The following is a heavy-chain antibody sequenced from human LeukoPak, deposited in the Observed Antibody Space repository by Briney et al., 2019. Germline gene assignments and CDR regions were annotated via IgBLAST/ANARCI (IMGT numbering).Heavy chain of an antibody. CDR1: GFTFSSYG. J-gene: IGHJ4*02. Sequence: GGSLRLSCAASGFTFSSYGMHWVRQAPGKGLEWVAVISYDGSNKYYADSVKGRFTISRDNSKNTLYLQMNSLRAEDTAVYYCAKDLRPTRWCGYYKPRGGFDYWGQGTLVTVSS. CDR3: AKDLRPTRWCGYYKPRGGFDY. V-gene: IGHV3-30*18. D-gene: IGHD3-3*01. CDR2: ISYDGSNK.